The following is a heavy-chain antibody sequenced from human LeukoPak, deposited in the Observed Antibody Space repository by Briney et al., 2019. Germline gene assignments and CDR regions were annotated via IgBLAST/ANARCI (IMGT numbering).Heavy chain of an antibody. J-gene: IGHJ4*02. CDR2: ISNSGSYT. Sequence: GGSLRLSCAASGLTYSDHYMSWIRQAPGKGLEWISYISNSGSYTNYADSVKGRFTISRDNSKNTLSLQMNSLRAEDTAVYYCAKHHGTADFDYWGQGTLVTVSS. D-gene: IGHD1-14*01. CDR1: GLTYSDHY. V-gene: IGHV3-11*03. CDR3: AKHHGTADFDY.